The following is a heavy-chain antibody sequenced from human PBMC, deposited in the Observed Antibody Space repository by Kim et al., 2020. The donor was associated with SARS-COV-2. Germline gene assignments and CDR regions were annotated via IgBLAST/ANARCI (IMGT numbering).Heavy chain of an antibody. CDR2: IYYSGST. D-gene: IGHD3-10*01. J-gene: IGHJ6*02. Sequence: SETLSLTCTVSGGSVSSGSYYWSWIRQPPGKGLEWIGYIYYSGSTNYNPSLKSRVTISVDTSKNQFSLKLSSVTAADTAVYYCARVSTYGSGSYFAGYYYYGMDVWGQGTTVTVSS. V-gene: IGHV4-61*01. CDR3: ARVSTYGSGSYFAGYYYYGMDV. CDR1: GGSVSSGSYY.